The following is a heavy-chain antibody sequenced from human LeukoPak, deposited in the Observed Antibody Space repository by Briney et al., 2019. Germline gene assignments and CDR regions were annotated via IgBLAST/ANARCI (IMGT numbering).Heavy chain of an antibody. J-gene: IGHJ4*02. CDR2: ISSSSSYI. CDR3: ATSSDYGDYRTVDY. CDR1: GFTFSSYS. D-gene: IGHD4-17*01. Sequence: GRSLRLSCAASGFTFSSYSMNWVRQAPGKGLEWVSSISSSSSYIYYADSVKGRFTISRDNAKNSLYLQMNSLRAEDTAVYYCATSSDYGDYRTVDYWGQGTLVTVSS. V-gene: IGHV3-21*01.